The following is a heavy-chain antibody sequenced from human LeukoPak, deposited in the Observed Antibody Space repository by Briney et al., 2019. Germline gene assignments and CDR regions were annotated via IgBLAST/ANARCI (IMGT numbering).Heavy chain of an antibody. Sequence: PSETLSLTCTVSGGSISSSSYYWGWIRQPPGKGLEWIGYIYYSGSTNYNPSLKSRVTISVDTSKNQFSLKLSSVTAADTAVYYCARVRRVERRIAAAGTVGNWFDPWGQGTLVTVSS. CDR2: IYYSGST. J-gene: IGHJ5*02. D-gene: IGHD6-13*01. CDR1: GGSISSSSYY. V-gene: IGHV4-61*05. CDR3: ARVRRVERRIAAAGTVGNWFDP.